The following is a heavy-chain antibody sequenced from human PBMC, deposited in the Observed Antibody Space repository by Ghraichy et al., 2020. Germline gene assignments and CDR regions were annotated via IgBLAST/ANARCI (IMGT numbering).Heavy chain of an antibody. D-gene: IGHD2-2*01. CDR2: IYTSGST. CDR3: AGYQLLPRNAFEI. V-gene: IGHV4-61*02. CDR1: GGSISSGSYY. J-gene: IGHJ3*02. Sequence: TLSLTCTVSGGSISSGSYYWSWIRQPAGKGLEWIGRIYTSGSTNYNPSLKSRVTMSVDTSKNQFSLKLSSVTAADTAVYYCAGYQLLPRNAFEIWGQGTMVTVSS.